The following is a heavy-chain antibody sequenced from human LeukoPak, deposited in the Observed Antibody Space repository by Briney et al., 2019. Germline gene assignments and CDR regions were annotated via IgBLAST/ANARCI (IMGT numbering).Heavy chain of an antibody. CDR3: ASVRYFDWLLRN. V-gene: IGHV3-11*01. Sequence: PGGSLRLSCAASGFTFSDYYMSWIRQAPGKGLEWVSYISSSGSTIYYADSVKGRFTISRDNAKNSLYLQMNSLRAEDTAVYYCASVRYFDWLLRNWGQGTLVTVSS. J-gene: IGHJ4*02. CDR2: ISSSGSTI. D-gene: IGHD3-9*01. CDR1: GFTFSDYY.